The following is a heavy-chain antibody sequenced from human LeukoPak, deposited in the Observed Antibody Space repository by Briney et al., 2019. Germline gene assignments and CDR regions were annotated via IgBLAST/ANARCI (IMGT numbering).Heavy chain of an antibody. CDR1: GFSFSNYD. J-gene: IGHJ4*02. V-gene: IGHV3-48*01. CDR3: ASIYDSSG. Sequence: PGGSLRLSCVGSGFSFSNYDMTWVRQAPGKGLEWVSYISTSGSPKHYADSVKGRFTISRDNSKNTLYLQMNSLRAEDTAVYYCASIYDSSGGGQGTLVTVSS. CDR2: ISTSGSPK. D-gene: IGHD3-22*01.